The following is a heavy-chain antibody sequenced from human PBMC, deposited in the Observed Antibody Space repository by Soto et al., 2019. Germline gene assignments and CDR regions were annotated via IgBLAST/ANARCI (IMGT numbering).Heavy chain of an antibody. CDR1: GGTFSSYA. D-gene: IGHD3-22*01. CDR3: ARARRSYYYDSSGYYSDY. J-gene: IGHJ4*02. V-gene: IGHV1-69*12. CDR2: IIPIFGTA. Sequence: QVQLVQSGAEVKKPGSSVKVSCKASGGTFSSYAISWVRQAPGQGLEWMGGIIPIFGTANYAQKFQGRVTITADAATSTAYMELSSLRSEDTAVYYCARARRSYYYDSSGYYSDYWGQGTLVTVSS.